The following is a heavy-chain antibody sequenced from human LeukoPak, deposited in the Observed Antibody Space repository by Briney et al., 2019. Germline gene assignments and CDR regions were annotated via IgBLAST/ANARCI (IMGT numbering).Heavy chain of an antibody. D-gene: IGHD6-13*01. J-gene: IGHJ5*02. CDR3: ARAYSSSWYFNWFDP. CDR2: IYYSGST. Sequence: SQTLSLTCAVSGGSISSAGYSWNWIRQPPRKGLEWIGYIYYSGSTYYNPSLKSRVTISLDTSKNQFSLKLSSVTAADTAVYYCARAYSSSWYFNWFDPWGQGTLVTVSS. V-gene: IGHV4-30-4*07. CDR1: GGSISSAGYS.